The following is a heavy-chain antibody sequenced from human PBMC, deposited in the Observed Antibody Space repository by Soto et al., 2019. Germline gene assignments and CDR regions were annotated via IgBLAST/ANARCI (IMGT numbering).Heavy chain of an antibody. Sequence: PGGSLRLSCAASGFTFSSYAMHWVRQAPGKELEWVAVISYDGSNKYYADSVKGRFTISRDNSKNTLYLQMNSLRAEDTAVYYCARNDPHVLMVRGQFDPWGQGTLVTVSS. D-gene: IGHD3-10*01. CDR3: ARNDPHVLMVRGQFDP. V-gene: IGHV3-30-3*01. J-gene: IGHJ5*02. CDR2: ISYDGSNK. CDR1: GFTFSSYA.